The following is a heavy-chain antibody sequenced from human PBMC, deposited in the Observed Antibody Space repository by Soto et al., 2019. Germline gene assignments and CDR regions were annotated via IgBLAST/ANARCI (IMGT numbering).Heavy chain of an antibody. V-gene: IGHV3-30*18. CDR1: GFTFSSYG. CDR3: AKDRGGGSCCLGY. D-gene: IGHD2-15*01. Sequence: GGSLRLSCAASGFTFSSYGMHWVRQAPGKGLEWVAVISYDGSNKYYADSVKGRFTISRDNSKNTLYLQMNSLRAEDTAVYYCAKDRGGGSCCLGYWGQGTLVTVYS. J-gene: IGHJ4*02. CDR2: ISYDGSNK.